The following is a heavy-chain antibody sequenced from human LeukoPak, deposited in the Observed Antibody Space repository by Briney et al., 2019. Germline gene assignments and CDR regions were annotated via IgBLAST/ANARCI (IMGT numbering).Heavy chain of an antibody. Sequence: GGSLRLSCAASAFTVSSYAMHWVRQAPGKGLEWAAVISYDGSNKYYADSVKGRFTISRDNSKNTLYLQMNSLRAEDTAVYYCARDHSSSSSYYFDYWGQGTLVTVSS. V-gene: IGHV3-30-3*01. CDR1: AFTVSSYA. D-gene: IGHD6-6*01. J-gene: IGHJ4*02. CDR2: ISYDGSNK. CDR3: ARDHSSSSSYYFDY.